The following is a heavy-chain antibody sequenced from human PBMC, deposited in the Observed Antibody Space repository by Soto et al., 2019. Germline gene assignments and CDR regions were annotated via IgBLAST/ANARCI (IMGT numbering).Heavy chain of an antibody. CDR1: GYTFTSYD. CDR2: MNPNSGNT. Sequence: GASVKVSCKASGYTFTSYDINWVRQATGQGLEWMGWMNPNSGNTGYAQKFQGRVTMTRDTSTSTVYMELSSLRSEDTAVYYCARVYCSGGSCYSIDYWGQGTLVTVSS. D-gene: IGHD2-15*01. J-gene: IGHJ4*02. CDR3: ARVYCSGGSCYSIDY. V-gene: IGHV1-8*01.